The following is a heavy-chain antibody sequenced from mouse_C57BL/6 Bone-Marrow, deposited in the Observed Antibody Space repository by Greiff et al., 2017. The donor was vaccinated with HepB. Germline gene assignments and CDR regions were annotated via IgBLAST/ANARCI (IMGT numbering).Heavy chain of an antibody. V-gene: IGHV1-19*01. CDR2: INPYNGGT. Sequence: EVQRVESGPVLVKPGASVKMSCKASGYTFTDYYMNWVKQSHGKSLEWIGVINPYNGGTSYNQKFKGKATLTVDKSSSTAYMELNSLTSEDSAVYYCASLYGSAYWGQGTLVTVSA. CDR1: GYTFTDYY. D-gene: IGHD1-1*01. CDR3: ASLYGSAY. J-gene: IGHJ3*01.